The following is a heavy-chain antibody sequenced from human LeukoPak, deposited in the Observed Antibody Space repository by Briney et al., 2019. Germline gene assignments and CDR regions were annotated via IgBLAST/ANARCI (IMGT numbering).Heavy chain of an antibody. V-gene: IGHV3-53*01. CDR1: GFTVSSNY. CDR3: AREAVQGYCDY. Sequence: PGGSLRLSCAASGFTVSSNYMSWVRQAPGKGLEWVSVIYSSSTYYADSVKGQFTISRDNSKNTLYLQMNSLGAEDTAVYYCAREAVQGYCDYWGQGTLVTVSS. CDR2: IYSSST. J-gene: IGHJ4*02. D-gene: IGHD3-10*01.